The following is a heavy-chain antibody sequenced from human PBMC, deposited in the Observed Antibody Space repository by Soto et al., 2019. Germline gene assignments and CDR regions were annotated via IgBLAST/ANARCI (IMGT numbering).Heavy chain of an antibody. D-gene: IGHD1-26*01. J-gene: IGHJ4*02. V-gene: IGHV3-23*01. CDR3: AKDSRVGATTPAYFDY. CDR2: ISGSGGST. CDR1: GFTFSSYA. Sequence: SLRLSCAASGFTFSSYAMSWVRQAPGKGLEWVSGISGSGGSTYYADSVKGRFTISRDNSKNTLYLQMNSLRAEDTAVYHCAKDSRVGATTPAYFDYWGQGTLVTVSS.